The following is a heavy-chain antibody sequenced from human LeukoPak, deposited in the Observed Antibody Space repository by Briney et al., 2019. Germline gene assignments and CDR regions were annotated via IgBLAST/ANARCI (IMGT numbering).Heavy chain of an antibody. D-gene: IGHD1-26*01. J-gene: IGHJ4*02. CDR1: GFTFSSYA. V-gene: IGHV3-23*01. CDR3: AKDSGSYYSGSDY. CDR2: ISGSGGST. Sequence: GGSLRLSCAASGFTFSSYAMSWVRQAPGNGLEWVSAISGSGGSTYYADSVKGRFTISRDNSKNTLYLQMNSLRAEDTAVYYCAKDSGSYYSGSDYWGQGTLVTVSS.